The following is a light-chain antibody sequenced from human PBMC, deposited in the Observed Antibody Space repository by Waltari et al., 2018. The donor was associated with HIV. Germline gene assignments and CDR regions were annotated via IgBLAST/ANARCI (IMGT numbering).Light chain of an antibody. CDR2: GKN. V-gene: IGLV3-19*01. CDR3: NSRDRSGNHVV. J-gene: IGLJ2*01. CDR1: SLRSYY. Sequence: SSELTQDPAVSVALGQTVRITCQGDSLRSYYASWYQQKPGQAPVLVIYGKNNRPSGIPDRFSGSSSGDTASLTITGAQAEDESDYSCNSRDRSGNHVVFGGGTKLPVL.